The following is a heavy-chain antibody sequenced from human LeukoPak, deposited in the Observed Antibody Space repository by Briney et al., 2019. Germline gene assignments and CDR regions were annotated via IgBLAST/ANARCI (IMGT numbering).Heavy chain of an antibody. Sequence: GGSLRLSCAASGFTFSSHGMHWVRQAPGQGLECVATIWYRGTKKFYADHVKGRFTISRDNSENMLYLQMSRLTGEDAGTYYCAKHKGPHISSSDFWGQGTVVTVSS. CDR1: GFTFSSHG. CDR2: IWYRGTKK. D-gene: IGHD6-6*01. CDR3: AKHKGPHISSSDF. V-gene: IGHV3-30*02. J-gene: IGHJ1*01.